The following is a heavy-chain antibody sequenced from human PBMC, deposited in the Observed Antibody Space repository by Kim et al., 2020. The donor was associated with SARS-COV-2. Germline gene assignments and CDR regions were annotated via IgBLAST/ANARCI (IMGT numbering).Heavy chain of an antibody. CDR3: ARVLLGDWYFDL. CDR2: TYYRSKWYN. V-gene: IGHV6-1*01. CDR1: GDSVSSNSSA. Sequence: SQTLSLTCAISGDSVSSNSSAWPLLLPSPSLCLDWLGRTYYRSKWYNDYAVSVKSRITINPDTSKNQFSLQLNSVTPEDTAVYYCARVLLGDWYFDLWGRGTLVTVSS. J-gene: IGHJ2*01.